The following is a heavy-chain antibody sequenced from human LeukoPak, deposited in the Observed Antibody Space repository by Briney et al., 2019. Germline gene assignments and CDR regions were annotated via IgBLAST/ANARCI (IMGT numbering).Heavy chain of an antibody. V-gene: IGHV4-59*01. CDR2: MYNTGSI. D-gene: IGHD6-19*01. J-gene: IGHJ3*01. CDR1: GGSITNFY. CDR3: AGGEVAGACDV. Sequence: PSETLSLTCTVSGGSITNFYWSWIRQHPGKGLEWIGYMYNTGSINHNPSLKGRVTMSVDRSKKQFSLKLSSVTAADTTVYYCAGGEVAGACDVWATGQRSPSLQ.